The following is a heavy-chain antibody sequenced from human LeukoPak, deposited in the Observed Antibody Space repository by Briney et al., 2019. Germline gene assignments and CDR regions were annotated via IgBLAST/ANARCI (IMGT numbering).Heavy chain of an antibody. J-gene: IGHJ5*02. V-gene: IGHV3-23*01. Sequence: SCKASGGTFSSYAMSWVRQAPGKGLEWVSAISGSGGSTYYADSVRGRFTISRDDSKNTLYLQMNSLRAEDTAVYYCAKRQEDIVVVVAAPVKFDPWGQGTLVTVSS. D-gene: IGHD2-15*01. CDR2: ISGSGGST. CDR1: GGTFSSYA. CDR3: AKRQEDIVVVVAAPVKFDP.